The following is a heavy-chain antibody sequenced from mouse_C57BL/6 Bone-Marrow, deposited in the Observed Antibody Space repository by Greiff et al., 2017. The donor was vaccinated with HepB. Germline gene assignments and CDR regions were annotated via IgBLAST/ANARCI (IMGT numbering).Heavy chain of an antibody. CDR2: ISNGGGST. Sequence: DVMLVESGGGLVQPGGSLKLSCAASGFTFSDYYMYWVRQTPEKRLEWVAYISNGGGSTYYPDTVKGRFTISRDNAKNTLYLQMSRLKSEDTAMYYCARLITTVVARNYAMDYWGQGTSVTVSS. CDR1: GFTFSDYY. J-gene: IGHJ4*01. D-gene: IGHD1-1*01. V-gene: IGHV5-12*01. CDR3: ARLITTVVARNYAMDY.